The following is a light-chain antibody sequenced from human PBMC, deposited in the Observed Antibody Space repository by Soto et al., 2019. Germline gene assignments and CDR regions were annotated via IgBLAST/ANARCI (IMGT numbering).Light chain of an antibody. CDR1: SSNIGNNY. CDR2: DNN. V-gene: IGLV1-51*01. Sequence: QSVLTQPPSVSAAPGQKVTISCSGSSSNIGNNYVSWYQQLPGTAPKLLIYDNNKRPSGIPDRFSGSKSGTSATLGITGLQTGDEADYYCGTWDSSLSARRVVFGGGTKVTVL. CDR3: GTWDSSLSARRVV. J-gene: IGLJ2*01.